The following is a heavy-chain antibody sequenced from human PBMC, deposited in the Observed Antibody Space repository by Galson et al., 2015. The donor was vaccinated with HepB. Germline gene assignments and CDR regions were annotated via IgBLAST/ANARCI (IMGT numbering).Heavy chain of an antibody. CDR3: ARDQVLLWFGELSAPYYYYGMDV. D-gene: IGHD3-10*01. CDR1: GYTFTSYA. V-gene: IGHV1-3*01. J-gene: IGHJ6*02. CDR2: INAGNGNT. Sequence: SVKVSCKASGYTFTSYAMHWVRQAPGQRLEWMGWINAGNGNTKYSQKFQGRVTITRDTSASTAYMELSSLRSEDTAVYYCARDQVLLWFGELSAPYYYYGMDVWGQGTTVTVSS.